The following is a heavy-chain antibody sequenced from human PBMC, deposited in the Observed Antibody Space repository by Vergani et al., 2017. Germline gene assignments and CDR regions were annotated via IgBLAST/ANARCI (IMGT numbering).Heavy chain of an antibody. V-gene: IGHV3-48*02. CDR3: ARDLRDAYNRDNYYGMDV. J-gene: IGHJ6*02. Sequence: EVQLVESGGGLVQPGGSLRLSCAASGFTFSSFRMNWVRQAPGKGLEWVSYISSSSITIYYADSVKGRFTISRDNAKNSLYLQMNSLRDEDTALYYCARDLRDAYNRDNYYGMDVWGQGTTVTVSS. CDR2: ISSSSITI. D-gene: IGHD5-24*01. CDR1: GFTFSSFR.